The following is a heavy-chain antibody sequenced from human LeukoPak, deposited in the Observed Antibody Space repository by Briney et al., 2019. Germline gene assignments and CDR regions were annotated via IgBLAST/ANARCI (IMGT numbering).Heavy chain of an antibody. CDR2: INNDGSGT. V-gene: IGHV3-74*01. CDR3: AKGYGLQLVNNWFDP. CDR1: GFTFSTYW. D-gene: IGHD6-13*01. J-gene: IGHJ5*02. Sequence: GGSLRLSCVVSGFTFSTYWMHWVRQAPGKGLVWVSRINNDGSGTSYADSVKGRFTISRDNSKNTLYLQINSLRPEDTAVYYCAKGYGLQLVNNWFDPWGQGTLVSVSS.